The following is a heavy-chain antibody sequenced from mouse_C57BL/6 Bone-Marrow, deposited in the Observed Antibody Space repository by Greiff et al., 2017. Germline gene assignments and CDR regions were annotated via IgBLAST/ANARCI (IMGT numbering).Heavy chain of an antibody. J-gene: IGHJ2*01. V-gene: IGHV5-6*02. D-gene: IGHD1-1*01. CDR3: ATFTVVVFDY. CDR1: GFTFSSYG. Sequence: EVMLVESGGDLVKPGGSLKLSCAASGFTFSSYGMSWVRQTPDKRLEWVATISSGGRYTDYPDSVQGRFTISRDNAKNTLYLQMSSLKSEDKAMYYCATFTVVVFDYWGQGTTLTVSS. CDR2: ISSGGRYT.